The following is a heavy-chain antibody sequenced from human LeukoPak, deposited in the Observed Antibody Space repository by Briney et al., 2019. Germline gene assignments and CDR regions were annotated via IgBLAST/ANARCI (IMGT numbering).Heavy chain of an antibody. V-gene: IGHV4-59*01. CDR1: GGSISSYY. D-gene: IGHD2-2*01. CDR2: IYYSGST. CDR3: ASGPYCSSTSCYGWYVDY. J-gene: IGHJ4*02. Sequence: PSXXLSLTCTVSGGSISSYYWSWIRQPPGKGLEWIGYIYYSGSTNYNPSLKSRVKISVDTSKTQFSLKLSSVTAADTAVYYCASGPYCSSTSCYGWYVDYWGQGTLVTVSS.